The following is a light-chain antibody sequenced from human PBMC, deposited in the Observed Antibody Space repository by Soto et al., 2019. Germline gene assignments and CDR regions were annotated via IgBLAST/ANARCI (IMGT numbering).Light chain of an antibody. CDR2: GAS. CDR1: QSVSSNY. CDR3: QQYGSSRWT. Sequence: EIVLTQSPGTLSLSPGERVTLSCRASQSVSSNYLAWYQQNPGQAPRLLIHGASSRATGIPDRFSGSGSGTDFTLTISRLEPEDFAVYYCQQYGSSRWTFGQGTKVEIK. J-gene: IGKJ1*01. V-gene: IGKV3-20*01.